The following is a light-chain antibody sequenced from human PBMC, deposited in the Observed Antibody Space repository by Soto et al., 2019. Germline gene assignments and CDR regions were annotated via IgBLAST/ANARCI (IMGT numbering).Light chain of an antibody. CDR1: QSVSSN. CDR2: GAS. Sequence: EIVMTQSPATLYVSPGERATLSCRASQSVSSNLAWYQQKPGQAPRLLIYGASTRATGIPARFSGSGSGTEFTLTISSLESEDVAVYYCQQYNNWPRTFGEGTKVEIK. V-gene: IGKV3-15*01. J-gene: IGKJ1*01. CDR3: QQYNNWPRT.